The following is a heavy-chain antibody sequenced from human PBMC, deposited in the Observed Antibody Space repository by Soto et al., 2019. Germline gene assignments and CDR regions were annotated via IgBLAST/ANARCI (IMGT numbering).Heavy chain of an antibody. CDR2: IYYSGST. D-gene: IGHD3-22*01. CDR3: ARGRWYYDSSLPRAEYFQH. J-gene: IGHJ1*01. Sequence: SETLSLTCTVSGGSISGGVYYWSWIRHHPGKGLEWIGYIYYSGSTYYNPSLKSRVTISVDTSKNQFSLKLSSVTAADTAVYYCARGRWYYDSSLPRAEYFQHWGQGTLVTVSS. V-gene: IGHV4-31*03. CDR1: GGSISGGVYY.